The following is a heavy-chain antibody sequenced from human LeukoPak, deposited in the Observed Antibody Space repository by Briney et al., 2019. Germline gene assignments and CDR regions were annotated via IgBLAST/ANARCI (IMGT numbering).Heavy chain of an antibody. CDR1: GGSISSYY. J-gene: IGHJ5*02. CDR2: IYTSGST. D-gene: IGHD2-2*01. V-gene: IGHV4-4*07. Sequence: SETLSLTCTVSGGSISSYYWSWIRQPAGKGLEWSGRIYTSGSTNYNPSLKSRVTMSVDTSKTQFSLKLSSVTAADTAVYYCARVHPFRYCSSTSCPGAWFDPWGQGTLVTVSS. CDR3: ARVHPFRYCSSTSCPGAWFDP.